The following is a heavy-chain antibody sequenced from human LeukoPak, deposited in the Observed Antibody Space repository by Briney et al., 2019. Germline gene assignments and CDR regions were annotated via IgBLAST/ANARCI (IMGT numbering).Heavy chain of an antibody. V-gene: IGHV4-39*07. Sequence: SETLSLTCTVSGGSISSSSYYWGWIRQPPGKGLEWIGSIYYSGSTYYNPSLKSRVTISVDTSKNQFSLKLSSVTAADTAVYYCARAPLHCSSTSCYFDYWGQGTLVTVSS. CDR1: GGSISSSSYY. J-gene: IGHJ4*02. CDR2: IYYSGST. CDR3: ARAPLHCSSTSCYFDY. D-gene: IGHD2-2*01.